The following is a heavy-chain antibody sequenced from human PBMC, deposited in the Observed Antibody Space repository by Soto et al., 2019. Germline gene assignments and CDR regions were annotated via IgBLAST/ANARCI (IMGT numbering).Heavy chain of an antibody. D-gene: IGHD2-15*01. CDR1: GYTFTNYY. CDR2: INPSGGST. CDR3: TRSLGYCSGGTCYFGGNWFDP. Sequence: ASVKVSCKASGYTFTNYYMHWVRQAPGQGPEWMGMINPSGGSTTYTQKFQGRVTMTRDTSTSTVYMELSSLRSEDTAVYYCTRSLGYCSGGTCYFGGNWFDPWGQGSLVTVSS. V-gene: IGHV1-46*03. J-gene: IGHJ5*02.